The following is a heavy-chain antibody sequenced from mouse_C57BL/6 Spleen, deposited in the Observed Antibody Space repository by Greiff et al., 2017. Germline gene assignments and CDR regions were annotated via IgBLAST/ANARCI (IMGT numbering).Heavy chain of an antibody. J-gene: IGHJ3*01. CDR1: GYTFTSYW. D-gene: IGHD3-2*02. Sequence: QVQLQQPGAELVMPGASVKLSCKASGYTFTSYWMHWVKQRPGQGLEWIGEIDPSDSYTNYNQKFKGKSTLTVEKSSSTAYMQLSSLTSEGSAVYYCARSTAQGAWFAYWGQGTLVTVSA. CDR3: ARSTAQGAWFAY. CDR2: IDPSDSYT. V-gene: IGHV1-69*01.